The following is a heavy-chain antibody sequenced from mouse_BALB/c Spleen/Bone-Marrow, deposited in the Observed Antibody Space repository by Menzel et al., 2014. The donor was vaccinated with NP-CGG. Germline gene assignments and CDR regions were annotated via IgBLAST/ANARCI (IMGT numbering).Heavy chain of an antibody. CDR3: ARAWDYFDY. V-gene: IGHV3-5*02. Sequence: EVKLMESGPGLVKPSQPVSLTCTVTGISITTGNYRWSWIRQFPGDKLEWIGYIYYSGTITYNPSLTSRTTITRDTSKNQFFLEMNSLTAEDTATYYCARAWDYFDYWGQGTTLTVSS. J-gene: IGHJ2*01. CDR1: GISITTGNYR. D-gene: IGHD4-1*01. CDR2: IYYSGTI.